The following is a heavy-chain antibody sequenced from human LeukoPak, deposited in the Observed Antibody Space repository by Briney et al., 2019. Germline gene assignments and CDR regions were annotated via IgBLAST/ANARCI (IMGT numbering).Heavy chain of an antibody. Sequence: SETLSLTCTVSGGSISSGGYYWSWIRQHPGKGLEWIGYIYYSGNTYYNPSLETRVTISVDTSKNQISLKLSSVTAADTAVYYCARHGVVPDMVSFGYYYGMDVWGQGTTVTVSS. J-gene: IGHJ6*02. D-gene: IGHD2-2*01. V-gene: IGHV4-31*03. CDR1: GGSISSGGYY. CDR2: IYYSGNT. CDR3: ARHGVVPDMVSFGYYYGMDV.